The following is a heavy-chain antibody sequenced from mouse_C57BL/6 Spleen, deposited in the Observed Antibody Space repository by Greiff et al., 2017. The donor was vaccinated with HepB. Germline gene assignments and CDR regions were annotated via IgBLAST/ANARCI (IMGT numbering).Heavy chain of an antibody. V-gene: IGHV1-19*01. CDR1: GYTFTDYY. CDR3: ARGANWAYFDY. D-gene: IGHD4-1*01. Sequence: VQLQQSGPVLVKPGASVKMSCKASGYTFTDYYMNWVKQSNGKSLEWIGVINPYNGGTSYNQKFKGKATLTVDKSSSTAYMELNSLTSEDSAVYYCARGANWAYFDYWGQGTTLTVSS. CDR2: INPYNGGT. J-gene: IGHJ2*01.